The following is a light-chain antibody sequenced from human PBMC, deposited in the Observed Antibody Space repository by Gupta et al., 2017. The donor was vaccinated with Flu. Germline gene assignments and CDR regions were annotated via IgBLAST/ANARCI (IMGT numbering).Light chain of an antibody. Sequence: IQLTWSLSYLSALIGDRVTITCRASHCISNFLTWYQAKPGKAPKLLIFAASNWQTGIPTRFTGSGSGTEFALTISSLQPEDFATYYCHKNYSMPRTFGQGTTVEIK. V-gene: IGKV1-39*01. CDR2: AAS. CDR3: HKNYSMPRT. CDR1: HCISNF. J-gene: IGKJ1*01.